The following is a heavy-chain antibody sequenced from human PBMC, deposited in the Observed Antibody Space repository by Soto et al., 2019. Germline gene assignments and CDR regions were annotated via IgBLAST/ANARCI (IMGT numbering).Heavy chain of an antibody. CDR1: NGSISNYF. Sequence: SETLSLTCTVSNGSISNYFWSWIHQSPGKGLEWIGYVYYTGSTSYNPSLKGRATMSVDTSKMQFSLKLSSVTAADTAVYYCARYSSGWPGNGMDVWGQGTTVTVYS. V-gene: IGHV4-59*01. D-gene: IGHD6-19*01. J-gene: IGHJ6*02. CDR3: ARYSSGWPGNGMDV. CDR2: VYYTGST.